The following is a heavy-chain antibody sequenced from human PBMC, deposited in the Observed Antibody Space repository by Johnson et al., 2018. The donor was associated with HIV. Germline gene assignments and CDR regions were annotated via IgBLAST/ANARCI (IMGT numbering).Heavy chain of an antibody. Sequence: VQLMESGGGVVQPGRSLRLSCAASGFTFSTYDMHWVRQATGKGLEWVSAIGTAGDTYYPGSVKGRFTISRENVKNSLYLQMNSLRAEDTAVYYCARDHSSGVAFDIWGQGTMVTVSS. CDR2: IGTAGDT. J-gene: IGHJ3*02. D-gene: IGHD6-19*01. CDR1: GFTFSTYD. V-gene: IGHV3-13*01. CDR3: ARDHSSGVAFDI.